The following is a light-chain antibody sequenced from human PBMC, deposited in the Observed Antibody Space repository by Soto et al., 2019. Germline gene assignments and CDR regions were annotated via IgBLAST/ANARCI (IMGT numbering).Light chain of an antibody. CDR1: QSISSW. Sequence: DIQMTHSPSTLSASVGDRVTITCRASQSISSWLAWYQQKPGKAPKLLIYDASSLESGVPSRFSGRGSGTEFTLTISSLQPDDFATYYCQQYHSYWTFGQGIKVDIX. J-gene: IGKJ1*01. CDR3: QQYHSYWT. V-gene: IGKV1-5*01. CDR2: DAS.